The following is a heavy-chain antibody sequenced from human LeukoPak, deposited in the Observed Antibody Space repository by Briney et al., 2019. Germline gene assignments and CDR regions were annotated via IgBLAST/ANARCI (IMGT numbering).Heavy chain of an antibody. V-gene: IGHV3-11*01. CDR1: GFTFSDYY. J-gene: IGHJ4*02. Sequence: GVLRLSCVASGFTFSDYYMSWIRQAPGKGLEWVSYISSSGSTIYYADSVKGRFTISRDNAKNSLYLQMNSLRAEDTAVYYCARDTGYSYGWFFPLGYWGQGTLVTVSS. CDR3: ARDTGYSYGWFFPLGY. D-gene: IGHD5-18*01. CDR2: ISSSGSTI.